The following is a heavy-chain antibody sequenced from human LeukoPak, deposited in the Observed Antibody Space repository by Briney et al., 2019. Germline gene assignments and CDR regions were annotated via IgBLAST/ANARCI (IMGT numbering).Heavy chain of an antibody. CDR1: GFTFSNYG. J-gene: IGHJ4*02. D-gene: IGHD3-22*01. Sequence: GTSLRLSCAASGFTFSNYGMHWVRQAPGKGLEGVVGIWYDGGYKSYADSVKGRFTISRDNSKNTRFLQMDSLRAQDTAFYYWARNYYHSSGYQEATFNYWGQGTLVTVSS. CDR2: IWYDGGYK. CDR3: ARNYYHSSGYQEATFNY. V-gene: IGHV3-33*01.